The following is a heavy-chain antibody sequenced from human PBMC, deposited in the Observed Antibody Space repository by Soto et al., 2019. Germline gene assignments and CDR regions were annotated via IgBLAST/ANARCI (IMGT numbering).Heavy chain of an antibody. V-gene: IGHV3-33*03. J-gene: IGHJ4*02. Sequence: QVQLVESGGGVVQPGRSLKLSCVASGVIFNNQGMHWVRQAPGKGLEWVAFIRNHGGDQYYADSVKGRFIISRDNSRNTLYLQMNSLAAEDTAVYYCARNPSGVDIASRADWGQGTRVTVSS. CDR3: ARNPSGVDIASRAD. D-gene: IGHD5-12*01. CDR1: GVIFNNQG. CDR2: IRNHGGDQ.